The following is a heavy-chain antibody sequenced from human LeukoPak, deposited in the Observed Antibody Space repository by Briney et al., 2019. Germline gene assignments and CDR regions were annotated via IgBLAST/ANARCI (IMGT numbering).Heavy chain of an antibody. CDR1: GFTFSSYS. CDR3: ARAGPPSYYFDY. V-gene: IGHV3-53*01. Sequence: GGSLRLSCAASGFTFSSYSMNWVRQVPGKGLEWVSVIYGGGSTQYADSVKGRFIISRDNSKNTLYLQMNSLRAEDTAVYYCARAGPPSYYFDYWGQGTLVTVSS. CDR2: IYGGGST. D-gene: IGHD1-14*01. J-gene: IGHJ4*02.